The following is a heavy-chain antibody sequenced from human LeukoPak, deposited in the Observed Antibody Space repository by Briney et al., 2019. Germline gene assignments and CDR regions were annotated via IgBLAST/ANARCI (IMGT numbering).Heavy chain of an antibody. CDR2: IIPILGIA. CDR1: GGTFSSYA. V-gene: IGHV1-69*04. Sequence: GASVKVSCKASGGTFSSYAISWVRQAPGQGLEWMGRIIPILGIANYAQKFRGRVTITADKSTSTAYMELSSLRSEDTAVYYCARVRKRGTDFDYWGLGTLVTVSS. J-gene: IGHJ4*02. CDR3: ARVRKRGTDFDY. D-gene: IGHD3-16*01.